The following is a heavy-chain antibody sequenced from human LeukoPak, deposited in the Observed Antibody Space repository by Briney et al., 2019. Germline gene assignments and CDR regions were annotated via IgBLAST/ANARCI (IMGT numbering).Heavy chain of an antibody. D-gene: IGHD1-26*01. CDR3: ARVKDRFSGSYYVGSGFDI. V-gene: IGHV1-18*01. J-gene: IGHJ3*02. CDR1: GYTFPNYG. Sequence: ASVKVSCKASGYTFPNYGVTWVRQAPGQGLEWVGWISPYNGNTNYAQKLQGRVTMTTDTSTSTVYMELRTLISDDTAVYYCARVKDRFSGSYYVGSGFDIWGQGTTVTVSS. CDR2: ISPYNGNT.